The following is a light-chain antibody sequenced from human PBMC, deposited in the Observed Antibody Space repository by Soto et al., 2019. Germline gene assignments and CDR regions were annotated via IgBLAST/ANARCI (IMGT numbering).Light chain of an antibody. V-gene: IGKV3-11*01. J-gene: IGKJ1*01. CDR2: DSS. CDR1: EGVRDE. CDR3: QHYGSSRT. Sequence: EAVLTHSPATLSLSPGERATLSCRASEGVRDELGWYQQKPGQAPRLLIFDSSNRAAGIPARFSGSGSGPDFTLTSSRLEPEDFAVYFCQHYGSSRTFGQGTKVDIK.